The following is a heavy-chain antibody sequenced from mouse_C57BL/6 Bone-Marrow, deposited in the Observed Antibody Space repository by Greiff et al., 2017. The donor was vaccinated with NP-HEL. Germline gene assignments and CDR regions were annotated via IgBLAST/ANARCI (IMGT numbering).Heavy chain of an antibody. CDR1: GYTFTDYY. V-gene: IGHV1-84*01. J-gene: IGHJ2*01. CDR2: IYPGSGNT. Sequence: VQRVESGPELVKPGASVKISCKASGYTFTDYYINWVKQRPGQGLEWIGWIYPGSGNTKYNEKFKGKATLTVDTSSSTAYMQLSSLTSEDSAVYFCARSRQLRLQDYWGQGTTLTVSS. D-gene: IGHD3-2*02. CDR3: ARSRQLRLQDY.